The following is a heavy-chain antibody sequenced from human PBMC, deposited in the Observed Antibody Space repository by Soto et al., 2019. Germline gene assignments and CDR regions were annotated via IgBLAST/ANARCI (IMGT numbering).Heavy chain of an antibody. CDR2: ISGSGGST. CDR1: GFTFSSYA. Sequence: GGSLRLSCAASGFTFSSYAMSWVRQAPGKGLEWVSAISGSGGSTYYADSVKGRFTISRDNSKNTLYLQMNSLRAEDTAVYYCAKDLAVVLGFGGRRFYYGMDVWGKGTMVTASS. V-gene: IGHV3-23*01. D-gene: IGHD3-10*01. J-gene: IGHJ6*04. CDR3: AKDLAVVLGFGGRRFYYGMDV.